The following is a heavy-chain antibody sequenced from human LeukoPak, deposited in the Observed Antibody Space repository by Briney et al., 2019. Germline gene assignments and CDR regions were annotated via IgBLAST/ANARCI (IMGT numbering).Heavy chain of an antibody. Sequence: GGSLRLSCAASGFTFSSYAMSWVRQAPGKGLEWVSAISGSGGSTYYADSVKGRFTISRDNSKNTLYLQMNSLRAEDTAVYYCAKVEKFTIFAYRNAFDIWGQGTMVTVSS. CDR1: GFTFSSYA. CDR2: ISGSGGST. D-gene: IGHD3-3*01. V-gene: IGHV3-23*01. CDR3: AKVEKFTIFAYRNAFDI. J-gene: IGHJ3*02.